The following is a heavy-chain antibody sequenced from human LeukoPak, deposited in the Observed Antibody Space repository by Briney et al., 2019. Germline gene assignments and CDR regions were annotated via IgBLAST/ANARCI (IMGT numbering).Heavy chain of an antibody. CDR2: ISSASNTI. D-gene: IGHD3-10*01. Sequence: GGSLRLSCAASGFTFSSYSMNWVRQAPGKGLEWVPYISSASNTIYYADSVKGRFTISRDNAKNSLYLQMNSLRAEDTAMYYCARDGWFGDYNWFDPWGQGTLVTVSS. V-gene: IGHV3-48*01. CDR3: ARDGWFGDYNWFDP. CDR1: GFTFSSYS. J-gene: IGHJ5*02.